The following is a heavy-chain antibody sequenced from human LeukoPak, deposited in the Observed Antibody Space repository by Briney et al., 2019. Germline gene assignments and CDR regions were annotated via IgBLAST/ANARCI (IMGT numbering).Heavy chain of an antibody. D-gene: IGHD2-15*01. V-gene: IGHV4-4*08. J-gene: IGHJ4*02. CDR1: GGSISSYY. Sequence: SETLSLTCTVSGGSISSYYWRWIRQPPGKGREWIGRIYTSGRINYNPSLKSRVTISVNTSKNQFSLKLSSVTAADTAVYYCARDGRIDFDYWGQGTLVTVSS. CDR3: ARDGRIDFDY. CDR2: IYTSGRI.